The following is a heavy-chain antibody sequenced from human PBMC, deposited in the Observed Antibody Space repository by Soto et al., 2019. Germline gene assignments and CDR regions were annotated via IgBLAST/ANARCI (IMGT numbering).Heavy chain of an antibody. J-gene: IGHJ4*02. V-gene: IGHV3-23*01. D-gene: IGHD3-9*01. CDR3: AKEGQGDDILTGYSTSGFY. CDR2: ISGSGGST. CDR1: GFTFSSYA. Sequence: GGSLRLSCAASGFTFSSYAMSWVRQAPGKGLEWVSAISGSGGSTYYADSVKGRFTISRDNSKNTLYLQMNSLRAEDTAVYYCAKEGQGDDILTGYSTSGFYWGQGTLVTVSS.